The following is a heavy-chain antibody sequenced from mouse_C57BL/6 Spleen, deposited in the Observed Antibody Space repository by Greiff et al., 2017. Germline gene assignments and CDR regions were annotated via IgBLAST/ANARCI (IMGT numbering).Heavy chain of an antibody. Sequence: VKLQESGAELVRPGTSVKVSCKASGYAFTNSLIEWVKQRPGQGLEWIGVINPGSGGTNYNEKFKGKATLTADKSSRTAYMQLSSLTSEDSAVYFCARAHYGSFAYWGQGTLVTVSA. D-gene: IGHD1-1*01. CDR3: ARAHYGSFAY. CDR1: GYAFTNSL. J-gene: IGHJ3*01. CDR2: INPGSGGT. V-gene: IGHV1-54*01.